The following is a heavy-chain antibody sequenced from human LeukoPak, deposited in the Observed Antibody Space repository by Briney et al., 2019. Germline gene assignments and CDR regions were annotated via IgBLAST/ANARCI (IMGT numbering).Heavy chain of an antibody. Sequence: SVKVSSKASGGTFTIYGINWVRQASGQGLEWMGGFTPIFDTTNYAQKFQGRVTITADKSTSTAYMELSSVTSDDTAVYYCARYGRGYSGYDFRYFDYWGQGTLVTVSS. D-gene: IGHD5-12*01. J-gene: IGHJ4*02. CDR3: ARYGRGYSGYDFRYFDY. CDR1: GGTFTIYG. CDR2: FTPIFDTT. V-gene: IGHV1-69*06.